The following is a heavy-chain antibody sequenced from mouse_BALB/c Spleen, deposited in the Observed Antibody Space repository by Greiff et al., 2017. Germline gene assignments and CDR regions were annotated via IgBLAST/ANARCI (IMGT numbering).Heavy chain of an antibody. CDR3: ARQNYDYDVGWFAY. D-gene: IGHD2-4*01. J-gene: IGHJ3*01. Sequence: EVQLVESGAGLVQPGESLKLSCESNEYEFPSYDMSWVRKTPEKRLELVAAINSDGGSTYYPDTMERRFIISRDNTKKTLYLQMSSLRSEDTALYYCARQNYDYDVGWFAYWGQGTLVTVSA. V-gene: IGHV5-2*01. CDR1: EYEFPSYD. CDR2: INSDGGST.